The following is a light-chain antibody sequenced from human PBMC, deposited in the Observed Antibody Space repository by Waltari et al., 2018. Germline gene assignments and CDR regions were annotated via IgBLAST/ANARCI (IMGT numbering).Light chain of an antibody. CDR2: DVT. CDR1: SSDVGGYNY. V-gene: IGLV2-11*01. J-gene: IGLJ3*02. CDR3: CSYGGSSWV. Sequence: QSALTQPRSVSGSPGQSVTISCTGTSSDVGGYNYVSWYQHLPGKAPKLIIYDVTKCPSGVPDRFPGSKSGNTASLTISGLLGEDEADYYCCSYGGSSWVFGGGTKLTVL.